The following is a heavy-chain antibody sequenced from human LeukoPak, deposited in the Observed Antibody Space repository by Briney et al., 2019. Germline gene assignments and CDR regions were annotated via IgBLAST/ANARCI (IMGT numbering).Heavy chain of an antibody. V-gene: IGHV3-74*01. J-gene: IGHJ4*02. CDR2: INSDGSIT. D-gene: IGHD1-26*01. Sequence: PPGGSLRLSCVASGFTISNYWMHWVRHAPGKGLVWVSRINSDGSITTYADSVKGRFAISRDNAKNTMYLQMNSLRDEDTAVYYCATLLPGVWGQGTLVTVS. CDR1: GFTISNYW. CDR3: ATLLPGV.